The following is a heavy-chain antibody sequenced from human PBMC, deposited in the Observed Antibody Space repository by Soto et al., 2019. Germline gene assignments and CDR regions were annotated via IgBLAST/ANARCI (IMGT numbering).Heavy chain of an antibody. CDR1: GDSVSSNSAA. V-gene: IGHV6-1*01. CDR3: AREVGVATAHGPYYYYYYGMDV. CDR2: TYYRSKWYN. Sequence: QSQTLSLTCAISGDSVSSNSAAWNWIRQSPSRGLEWLGRTYYRSKWYNDYAVSVKSRITINPDTSKNQFSLQLNSVTPEDTAVYYCAREVGVATAHGPYYYYYYGMDVWGQGTTVTVSS. J-gene: IGHJ6*02. D-gene: IGHD5-12*01.